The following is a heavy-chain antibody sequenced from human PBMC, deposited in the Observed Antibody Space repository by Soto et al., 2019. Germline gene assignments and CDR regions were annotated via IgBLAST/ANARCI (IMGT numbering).Heavy chain of an antibody. CDR3: AKALTGYSYGSYYYGMDV. D-gene: IGHD5-18*01. V-gene: IGHV3-30*18. CDR2: ISYDGSNK. Sequence: GGSLRLSCAASGFTFSSYGMHWVRQAPGKGLEWVAVISYDGSNKYYADSVKGRFTISRDNSKNTLYLQMNSLRAEDTAAYYCAKALTGYSYGSYYYGMDVWGQGTTVTVSS. J-gene: IGHJ6*02. CDR1: GFTFSSYG.